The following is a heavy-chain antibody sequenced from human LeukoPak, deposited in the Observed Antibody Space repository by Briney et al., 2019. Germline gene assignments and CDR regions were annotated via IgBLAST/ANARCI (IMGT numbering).Heavy chain of an antibody. CDR2: ISTSNNYI. J-gene: IGHJ4*02. D-gene: IGHD5-18*01. V-gene: IGHV3-21*01. Sequence: GGSLRLSCVVSGFTFSSYNMNWVRQAPGKGLEWVSSISTSNNYIYYADSVTGRFTISRDNSKNSLYLQMNSLRAEDRAVYYCARRATTESGYSYGLDYWGQGTMVTASS. CDR1: GFTFSSYN. CDR3: ARRATTESGYSYGLDY.